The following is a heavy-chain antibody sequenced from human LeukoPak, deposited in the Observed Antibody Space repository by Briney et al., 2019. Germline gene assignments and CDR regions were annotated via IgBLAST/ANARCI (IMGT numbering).Heavy chain of an antibody. CDR3: ARDLYSEGY. CDR1: GYTFTSYD. D-gene: IGHD2-21*01. CDR2: MNPNSGNT. Sequence: ASVKVSCKASGYTFTSYDINWVRQATGQGLEWMGWMNPNSGNTGYAQKFQGRVTMTEDTSTDTAYMELSSLRSEDTAVYYCARDLYSEGYWGQGTLVTVSS. J-gene: IGHJ4*02. V-gene: IGHV1-8*01.